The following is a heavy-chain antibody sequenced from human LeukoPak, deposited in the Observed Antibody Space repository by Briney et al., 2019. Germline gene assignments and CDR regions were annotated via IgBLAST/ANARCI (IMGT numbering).Heavy chain of an antibody. CDR3: ATWNGRGHSRFDWLLPYYYYGMDV. J-gene: IGHJ6*02. V-gene: IGHV4-34*01. Sequence: PSETLSLTCAVYGGSFSGYYWSWIRQPPGKGLEWIGEINHSGSTNYNPSLKSRVTISVDTSKNQFSLKLSSVTAADTAVYYCATWNGRGHSRFDWLLPYYYYGMDVWGQGTTVTVSS. CDR1: GGSFSGYY. D-gene: IGHD3-9*01. CDR2: INHSGST.